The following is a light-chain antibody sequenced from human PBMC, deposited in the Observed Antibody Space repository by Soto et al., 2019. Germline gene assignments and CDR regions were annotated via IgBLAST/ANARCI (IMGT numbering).Light chain of an antibody. J-gene: IGLJ1*01. CDR2: SNN. CDR1: SSNIGSNT. Sequence: QSVLTQPPSASGTPGQRVTMSCSGSSSNIGSNTVHWYQQLPGTAPKLLIYSNNQRPSGVPGRFSGSKSGTSASLAISGLQSEDEADCYCAAWDDSLNGNVFGTGTKLTVL. V-gene: IGLV1-44*01. CDR3: AAWDDSLNGNV.